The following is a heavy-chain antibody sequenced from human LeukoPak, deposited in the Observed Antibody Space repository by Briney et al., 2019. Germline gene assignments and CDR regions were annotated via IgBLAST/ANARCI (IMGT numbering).Heavy chain of an antibody. Sequence: PSETLSLTCTVSGDSITSNYWSWIRQPPGKGLEWIGYIYYSGSTYYNPSLKSRVTISVDTSKNQFSLKLSSVTAADTAVYYCARAQWELPFDYWGQGTLVTVSS. V-gene: IGHV4-59*08. J-gene: IGHJ4*02. CDR2: IYYSGST. CDR3: ARAQWELPFDY. CDR1: GDSITSNY. D-gene: IGHD1-26*01.